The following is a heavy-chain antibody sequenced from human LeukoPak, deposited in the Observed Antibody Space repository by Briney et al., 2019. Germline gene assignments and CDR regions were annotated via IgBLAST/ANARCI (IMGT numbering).Heavy chain of an antibody. Sequence: KPSETLSLTCAVYGGSCSGYYWSWIRQPPGKGLEWIGEINHSGSTNYNPSLKSRVSISVDTSKNQFSLKLSSVTAADTAVYYCAREQNDAFDIWGQGTMVTVSS. CDR1: GGSCSGYY. CDR3: AREQNDAFDI. J-gene: IGHJ3*02. CDR2: INHSGST. D-gene: IGHD6-13*01. V-gene: IGHV4-34*01.